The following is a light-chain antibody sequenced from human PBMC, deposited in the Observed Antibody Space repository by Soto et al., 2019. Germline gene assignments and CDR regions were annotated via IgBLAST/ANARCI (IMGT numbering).Light chain of an antibody. CDR2: GAS. J-gene: IGKJ4*01. Sequence: EIVLTQSPGTLSLSPGERAALSCRPSQSVSSSTSLAWYQQKTGQAPRLLIYGASSRAVGVPDRFSGSGSGTDFTLAISRLEPEDFAVYYCQQYGDSPLTFGGGTKAE. CDR1: QSVSSSTS. V-gene: IGKV3-20*01. CDR3: QQYGDSPLT.